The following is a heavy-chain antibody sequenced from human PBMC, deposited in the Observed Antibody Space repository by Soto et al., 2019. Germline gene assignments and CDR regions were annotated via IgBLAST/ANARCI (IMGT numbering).Heavy chain of an antibody. D-gene: IGHD3-3*01. J-gene: IGHJ4*02. CDR3: AREKATIFGVVMPLDY. V-gene: IGHV3-30-3*01. Sequence: QVQLVESGGGVVQPGWSLRLSCAASGFTFSSYAMHWVRQAPGKGLEWVAVISYDGSNKYYADSVKGRFTISRDNSKNTLYLQMNSLRAEDTAVYYCAREKATIFGVVMPLDYWGQGTLVTVSS. CDR2: ISYDGSNK. CDR1: GFTFSSYA.